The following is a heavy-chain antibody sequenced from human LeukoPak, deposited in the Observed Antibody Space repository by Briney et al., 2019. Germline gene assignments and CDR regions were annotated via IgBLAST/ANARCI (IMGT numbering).Heavy chain of an antibody. CDR3: ARAQPDYGPGDQFDY. D-gene: IGHD3-10*01. CDR2: INHSGST. V-gene: IGHV4-34*01. J-gene: IGHJ4*02. CDR1: GGSFSGYY. Sequence: SETLSLTCAVYGGSFSGYYWSWIRQPPGKGLEWIGEINHSGSTNYNPSLKSRVTISVDTSKNQFSLKLSSVTAADTAVYYCARAQPDYGPGDQFDYWGQGTLVTVSS.